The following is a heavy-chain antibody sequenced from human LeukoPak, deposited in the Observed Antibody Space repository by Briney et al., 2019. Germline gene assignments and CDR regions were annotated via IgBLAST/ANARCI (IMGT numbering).Heavy chain of an antibody. J-gene: IGHJ6*03. CDR3: ARVTSIAARPSYYYYYMDV. CDR2: INLVNSDT. D-gene: IGHD6-6*01. CDR1: GYSFTSYW. Sequence: GESLKISCKGSGYSFTSYWIGWVRQMPGKGLEWMGIINLVNSDTRYSPSFQGQVTISADKSISTAYLQWSSLKASDTAMYYCARVTSIAARPSYYYYYMDVWGKGTTVTVSS. V-gene: IGHV5-51*01.